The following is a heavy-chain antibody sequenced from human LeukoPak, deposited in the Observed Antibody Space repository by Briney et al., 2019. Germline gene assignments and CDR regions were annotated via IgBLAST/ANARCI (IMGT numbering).Heavy chain of an antibody. J-gene: IGHJ3*02. CDR3: ARGNVDTAMADAFDI. Sequence: ASVKVSCKASGYTFTNHGISWVRQAPGQGLEWMGWISTYNGNTNYAQKLQGRVTMTTDTSTSTAYMELRSLRSDDTAVYYCARGNVDTAMADAFDIWGQGTMVTVSS. CDR2: ISTYNGNT. V-gene: IGHV1-18*01. D-gene: IGHD5-18*01. CDR1: GYTFTNHG.